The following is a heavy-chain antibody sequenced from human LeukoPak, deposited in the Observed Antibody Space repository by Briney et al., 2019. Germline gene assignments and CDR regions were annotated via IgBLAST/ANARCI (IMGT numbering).Heavy chain of an antibody. Sequence: PGGSLRLSCAASGFTVSSNYMSWVRQAPGKGLEWVSVIYSGDNTFYADSVKGRFTISRDNAKNSLYLEMNSLRAEDTAVYYCARRVEAAGGRQFDYWGQGTLVTVSS. D-gene: IGHD6-13*01. CDR1: GFTVSSNY. CDR3: ARRVEAAGGRQFDY. CDR2: IYSGDNT. V-gene: IGHV3-53*01. J-gene: IGHJ4*02.